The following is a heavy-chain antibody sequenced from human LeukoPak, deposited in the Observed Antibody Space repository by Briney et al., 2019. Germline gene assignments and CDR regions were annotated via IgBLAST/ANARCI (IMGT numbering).Heavy chain of an antibody. V-gene: IGHV3-48*04. Sequence: GGSLRLSCAASRFTFSNYAMNWVRQAPGKGLEWLSYISGNGGVIQYADSVKGRFTISRDNAKNLLYLQMDSLRVEDTAIYYCARDPRTVRIWGQGTLVTVSS. CDR1: RFTFSNYA. D-gene: IGHD1-1*01. J-gene: IGHJ4*02. CDR3: ARDPRTVRI. CDR2: ISGNGGVI.